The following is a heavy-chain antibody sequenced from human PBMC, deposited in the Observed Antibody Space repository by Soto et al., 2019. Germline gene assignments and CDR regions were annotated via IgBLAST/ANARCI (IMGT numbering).Heavy chain of an antibody. D-gene: IGHD1-20*01. J-gene: IGHJ3*02. CDR3: ARWLDNWRGNASDI. CDR1: GYTFTSYG. V-gene: IGHV1-18*04. Sequence: ASVKVSCKASGYTFTSYGSRWVRQAPGQGLEWMGWISAYNGNTNYAQKLQGRVTMTTDTSTSTAYMELRSLRSDDTAVHYCARWLDNWRGNASDIWGQGTMVKVSS. CDR2: ISAYNGNT.